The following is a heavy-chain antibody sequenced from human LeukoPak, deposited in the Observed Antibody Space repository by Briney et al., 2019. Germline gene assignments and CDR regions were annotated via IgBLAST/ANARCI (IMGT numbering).Heavy chain of an antibody. V-gene: IGHV3-30*03. Sequence: GGSLRLSCAASGFSFRSYGMHWVRQAPGKGLEWVAVISSDEINEYYADSVKGRFTISRDNSKNTLYLQMNSLRAEDTAVYYCAREGGMVRGVYDYWGQGTLVTVSS. CDR2: ISSDEINE. CDR1: GFSFRSYG. D-gene: IGHD3-10*01. CDR3: AREGGMVRGVYDY. J-gene: IGHJ4*02.